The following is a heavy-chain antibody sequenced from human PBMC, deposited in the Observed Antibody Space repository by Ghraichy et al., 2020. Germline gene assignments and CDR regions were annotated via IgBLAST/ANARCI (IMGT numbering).Heavy chain of an antibody. CDR2: ISGSGGVT. V-gene: IGHV3-23*01. Sequence: GGSLRLSCAASGFTFSSYAMSWVRQAPGKGLEWVSVISGSGGVTYYADSVKGRFTISRDNSKTTLYLQINSLRAEDTAVYYCATEGHIAVAISGGYWGQGTLVTVSS. D-gene: IGHD6-19*01. CDR3: ATEGHIAVAISGGY. CDR1: GFTFSSYA. J-gene: IGHJ4*02.